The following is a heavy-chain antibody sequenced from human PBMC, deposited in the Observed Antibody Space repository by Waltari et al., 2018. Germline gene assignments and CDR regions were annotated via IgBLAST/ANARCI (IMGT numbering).Heavy chain of an antibody. J-gene: IGHJ3*02. CDR1: GGTFSSYA. CDR3: ARVLVTTPRPLFAFDI. Sequence: QVQLVQSGAEVKKPGSSVKVSCKASGGTFSSYAISWVRQAPGQGLEWMGGIIPILGIANYAQKFQGRVTITADKSTSTAYMELSSLRSEDTAVYYCARVLVTTPRPLFAFDIWGQGTMVTVSS. V-gene: IGHV1-69*10. CDR2: IIPILGIA. D-gene: IGHD4-17*01.